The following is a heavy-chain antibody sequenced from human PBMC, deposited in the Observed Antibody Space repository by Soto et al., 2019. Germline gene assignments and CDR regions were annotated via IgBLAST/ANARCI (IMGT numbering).Heavy chain of an antibody. CDR2: ISFDGSNE. D-gene: IGHD3-22*01. CDR3: ATDPPVLWDSSAFFYTPSPDY. CDR1: ELAFSRYA. J-gene: IGHJ4*02. V-gene: IGHV3-30-3*01. Sequence: PGGSLRLSWAASELAFSRYAMHGVRQAPGKGLECVAVISFDGSNEFYADSVKGRFTISRDNSKNTLSLQMNSLKTEDTAVYFCATDPPVLWDSSAFFYTPSPDYWLPVTPVTVS.